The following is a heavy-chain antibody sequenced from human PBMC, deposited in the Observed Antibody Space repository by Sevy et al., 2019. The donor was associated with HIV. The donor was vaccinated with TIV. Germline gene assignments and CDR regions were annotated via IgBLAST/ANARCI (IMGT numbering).Heavy chain of an antibody. CDR1: GFTLSSYA. J-gene: IGHJ4*02. D-gene: IGHD1-26*01. CDR3: AKDRGVAGVGY. V-gene: IGHV3-23*01. CDR2: ISGSGGST. Sequence: GGSLRLSCAASGFTLSSYAMSWVRQAPGKGLEWVSAISGSGGSTYYADSVKGRFTISRDNSKNTLYLQMNSLRAEDTAVYYCAKDRGVAGVGYWGQGTLVTVSS.